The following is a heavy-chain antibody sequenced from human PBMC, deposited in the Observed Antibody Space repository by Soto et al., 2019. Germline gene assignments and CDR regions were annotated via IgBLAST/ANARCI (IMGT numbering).Heavy chain of an antibody. J-gene: IGHJ6*02. V-gene: IGHV3-53*01. CDR3: ARPLTEFVPAAGYYYYSYGMDV. CDR1: GFTVSSNY. CDR2: IYSGGST. D-gene: IGHD2-2*01. Sequence: EVQLVESGGGLIQPGGSLRLSCAASGFTVSSNYMSWVRQAPGKGLEWVSVIYSGGSTYYADSVKGRFTISRDNSTNTLYLHMNSLRAEDTAVYYCARPLTEFVPAAGYYYYSYGMDVWGQWTTVTVSS.